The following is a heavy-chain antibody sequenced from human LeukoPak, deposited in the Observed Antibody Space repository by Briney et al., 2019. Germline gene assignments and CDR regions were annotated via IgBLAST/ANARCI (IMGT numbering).Heavy chain of an antibody. CDR2: INAGNGNT. CDR1: GYTFTSYA. Sequence: GASVKVSCKASGYTFTSYAMHWVRHAPGQRLEWMGWINAGNGNTKYSQKFQGRVTITRDTSASTAYMELSSLRSEDTAVYYCARGYSGYDYFDYWGQGTLVTVSS. V-gene: IGHV1-3*01. CDR3: ARGYSGYDYFDY. J-gene: IGHJ4*02. D-gene: IGHD5-12*01.